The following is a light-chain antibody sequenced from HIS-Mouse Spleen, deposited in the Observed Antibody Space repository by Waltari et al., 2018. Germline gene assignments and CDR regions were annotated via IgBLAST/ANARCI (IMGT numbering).Light chain of an antibody. CDR1: SLRRYY. CDR3: NSRDSSGNHLV. V-gene: IGLV3-19*01. J-gene: IGLJ3*02. CDR2: GKN. Sequence: SSELTQDPAVSVALGQTVRITCQGDSLRRYYASWYQQKPGQAPVLCIYGKNNRPSGIPDRFSGSSSGNTASLTITGAQAEDEADYYCNSRDSSGNHLVFGGGTKLTVL.